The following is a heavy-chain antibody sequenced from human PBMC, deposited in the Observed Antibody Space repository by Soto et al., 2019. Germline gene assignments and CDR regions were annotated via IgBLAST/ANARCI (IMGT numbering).Heavy chain of an antibody. D-gene: IGHD6-13*01. CDR3: EREYESSPTD. Sequence: PSETLALTCTVYGGCISTSSYQWAWIRQPPGKGLEWIASIYYSGSTYYNPSLESRATISVDTSKNQFSLKLTSVTAADTAVYYCEREYESSPTDWGQGTLVTVS. J-gene: IGHJ4*02. CDR1: GGCISTSSYQ. V-gene: IGHV4-39*02. CDR2: IYYSGST.